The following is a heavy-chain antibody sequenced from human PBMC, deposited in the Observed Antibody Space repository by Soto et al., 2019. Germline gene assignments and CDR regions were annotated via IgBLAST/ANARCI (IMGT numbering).Heavy chain of an antibody. D-gene: IGHD2-8*01. J-gene: IGHJ3*01. CDR2: ISYSGST. CDR3: ARSAQWDGFDP. Sequence: QVQLQESGPGLVRPSQTLSLTCTVSAGSISTINYYWSWIRQHPEKGLEWIGYISYSGSTFYHSSLKXRXTXSXXTSKKQFSLTLTSVTAADTAVYYCARSAQWDGFDPWGQGTMVTVSS. V-gene: IGHV4-31*03. CDR1: AGSISTINYY.